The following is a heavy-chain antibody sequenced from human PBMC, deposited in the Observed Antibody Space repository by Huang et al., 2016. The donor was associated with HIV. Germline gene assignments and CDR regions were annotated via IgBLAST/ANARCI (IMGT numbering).Heavy chain of an antibody. Sequence: QVQLVQSGAEVKKPGSSVKVSCKASGGSFRNFAIGWVRQVPGQGLEWMGGIIPTLGTANYAQKFQGRVTIIAGESTSTAYMELSSLRSEDTAVYYCATVDYYDTSGPQRGYFDNWGQGTLVTVSS. CDR2: IIPTLGTA. D-gene: IGHD3-22*01. V-gene: IGHV1-69*01. CDR1: GGSFRNFA. J-gene: IGHJ4*02. CDR3: ATVDYYDTSGPQRGYFDN.